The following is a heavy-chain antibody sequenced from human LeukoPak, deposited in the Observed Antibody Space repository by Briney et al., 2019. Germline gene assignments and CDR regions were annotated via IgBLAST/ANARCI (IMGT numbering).Heavy chain of an antibody. J-gene: IGHJ4*02. Sequence: SETPSLTCTVSAGSISSGGYYWSWTRHHPRKGLESIGYTYYSGSTYYNPSLKSRVTISVDTSKNQFSLKLSSVTAADTAVYYCARDVMDSSSWCYFDYWGQGTLVTVSS. CDR2: TYYSGST. CDR3: ARDVMDSSSWCYFDY. D-gene: IGHD6-13*01. V-gene: IGHV4-31*03. CDR1: AGSISSGGYY.